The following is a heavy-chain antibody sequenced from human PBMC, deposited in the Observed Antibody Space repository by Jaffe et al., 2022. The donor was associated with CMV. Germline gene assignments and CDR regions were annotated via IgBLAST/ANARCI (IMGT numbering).Heavy chain of an antibody. Sequence: QLQLQESGPGLVKPSETLSLTCTVSGGSISSSSYYWGWIRQPPGKGLEWIGSIYYSGSTYYNPSLKSRVTISVDTSKNQFSLKLSSVTAADTAVYYCAGGIVVVPAATYNWFDPWGQGTLVTVSS. CDR2: IYYSGST. CDR3: AGGIVVVPAATYNWFDP. J-gene: IGHJ5*02. CDR1: GGSISSSSYY. D-gene: IGHD2-2*01. V-gene: IGHV4-39*01.